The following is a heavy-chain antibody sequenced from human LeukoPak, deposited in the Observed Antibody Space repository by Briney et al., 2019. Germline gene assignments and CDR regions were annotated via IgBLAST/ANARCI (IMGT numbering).Heavy chain of an antibody. CDR2: INPNSGGT. CDR1: GYTFTGYY. Sequence: GASVKVSCKASGYTFTGYYMHWVRQAPGQGLEWMGRINPNSGGTNYAQKFQGRVTMTRDTSISTAYMELSRLRSDDTAVYYCARAEYYYDSSGLINSWGQGTLVTVSS. D-gene: IGHD3-22*01. J-gene: IGHJ4*02. V-gene: IGHV1-2*06. CDR3: ARAEYYYDSSGLINS.